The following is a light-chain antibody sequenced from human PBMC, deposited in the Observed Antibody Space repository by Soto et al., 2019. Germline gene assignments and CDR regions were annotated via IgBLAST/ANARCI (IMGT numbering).Light chain of an antibody. CDR3: GTWDTSLRVFYD. Sequence: QSVLTQPPSVSAAPGQNVSISCSGTSSNIGNNYVSWYQHLPGTAPRILIYDNYKRPSGIPDRFSGFKSGTSATLGITGLQTGDEADYYCGTWDTSLRVFYDFGSGTKVTAL. CDR1: SSNIGNNY. V-gene: IGLV1-51*01. J-gene: IGLJ1*01. CDR2: DNY.